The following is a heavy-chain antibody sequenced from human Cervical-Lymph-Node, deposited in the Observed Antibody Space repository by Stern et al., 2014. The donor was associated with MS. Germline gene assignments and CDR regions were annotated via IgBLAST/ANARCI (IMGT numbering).Heavy chain of an antibody. CDR2: VYYSGAT. CDR3: AKHACTGAACPFDL. V-gene: IGHV4-39*01. Sequence: QLQLQESGPGLVKPSETLSLTCAVSGDSISSYTHYWAWIRQPPGKGLEWIGSVYYSGATYYNPSLKGRVTLSVDTSKNHFSLGLNSVTAADTAVYYCAKHACTGAACPFDLWGQGTLVTVSS. CDR1: GDSISSYTHY. D-gene: IGHD2-8*02. J-gene: IGHJ4*02.